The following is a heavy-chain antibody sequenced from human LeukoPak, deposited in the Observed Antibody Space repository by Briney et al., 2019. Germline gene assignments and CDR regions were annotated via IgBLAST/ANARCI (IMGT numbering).Heavy chain of an antibody. CDR1: GFTFSSYA. Sequence: GGSLRLSCAASGFTFSSYAMSWVRQAPGKGLEWVSAISGSGGSTYYADSVKGRFTISRDNSKNTLYLQMNSLRAEDTAVYYCAKKLHPSGSSTYFEYWGQGTLVTVSS. D-gene: IGHD1-26*01. CDR3: AKKLHPSGSSTYFEY. V-gene: IGHV3-23*01. J-gene: IGHJ4*02. CDR2: ISGSGGST.